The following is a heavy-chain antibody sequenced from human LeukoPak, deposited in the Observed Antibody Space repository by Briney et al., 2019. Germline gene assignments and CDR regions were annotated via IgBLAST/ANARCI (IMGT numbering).Heavy chain of an antibody. CDR2: ISSSGSTI. CDR1: GFTSSDYY. J-gene: IGHJ3*02. CDR3: ASETYSSSWSYPFDI. V-gene: IGHV3-11*04. Sequence: GGSLRLSCAASGFTSSDYYMSWVRQAPGKGLEWVSYISSSGSTIYYADSVKGRFTISRDNAKNSLYLQMNSLRAEDTAVYYCASETYSSSWSYPFDIWGQGTMVTVSS. D-gene: IGHD6-13*01.